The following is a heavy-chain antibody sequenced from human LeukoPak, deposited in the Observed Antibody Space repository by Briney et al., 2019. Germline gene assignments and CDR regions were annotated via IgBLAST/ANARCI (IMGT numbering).Heavy chain of an antibody. D-gene: IGHD6-13*01. Sequence: PGGSLRLSCAASGFTFSSYSMNWVRQAPGKGLEWVSSISSSSSYIYYADSVKGRFTISRDNSKNTLYLQMNSLRAEDTAVYYCARDQSAAADAFDIWGQGTMVTVSS. CDR3: ARDQSAAADAFDI. V-gene: IGHV3-21*01. J-gene: IGHJ3*02. CDR2: ISSSSSYI. CDR1: GFTFSSYS.